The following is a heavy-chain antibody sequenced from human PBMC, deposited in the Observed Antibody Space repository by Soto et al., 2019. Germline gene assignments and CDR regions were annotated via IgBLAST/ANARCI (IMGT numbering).Heavy chain of an antibody. D-gene: IGHD2-8*01. CDR2: MNPNSGNT. V-gene: IGHV1-8*01. Sequence: GASLKVSCKASGYTXTSYDINWVRQATGQGLEWMGWMNPNSGNTGYAQKFQGRVTMTRNTSISTAYMELSSLRSEDTAVYYCARVEAEWGMDVWGKGTTVTVSS. CDR3: ARVEAEWGMDV. J-gene: IGHJ6*03. CDR1: GYTXTSYD.